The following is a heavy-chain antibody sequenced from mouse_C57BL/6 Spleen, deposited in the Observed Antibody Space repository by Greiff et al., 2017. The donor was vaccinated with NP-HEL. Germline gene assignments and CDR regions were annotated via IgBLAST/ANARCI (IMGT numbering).Heavy chain of an antibody. D-gene: IGHD1-1*01. Sequence: EVQLVESGGDLVKPGGSLKLSCAASGFTFSSYGMSWVRQTPDKRLEWVATISSGGSYTYYPDSVKGRFTISRDNAKNTLYLQMSSLKSEDTAMYYCARQGYGSSYWYFDVWGTGTTVTVS. CDR2: ISSGGSYT. CDR1: GFTFSSYG. V-gene: IGHV5-6*01. CDR3: ARQGYGSSYWYFDV. J-gene: IGHJ1*03.